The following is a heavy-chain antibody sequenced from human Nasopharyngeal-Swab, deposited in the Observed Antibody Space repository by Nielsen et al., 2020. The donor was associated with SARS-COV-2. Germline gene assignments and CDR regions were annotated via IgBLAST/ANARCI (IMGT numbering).Heavy chain of an antibody. J-gene: IGHJ5*02. V-gene: IGHV3-30-3*01. D-gene: IGHD5-12*01. CDR1: GFTFSSYA. Sequence: GGSLRLSCAASGFTFSSYAMHWVRQAPGKGLEWVAVISYDGSNKYYADSVKGRFTISRDNSKNSLYLQMNSLRAEDTALYHCARSGSGYARGWFDPWGQGTLVTVSS. CDR3: ARSGSGYARGWFDP. CDR2: ISYDGSNK.